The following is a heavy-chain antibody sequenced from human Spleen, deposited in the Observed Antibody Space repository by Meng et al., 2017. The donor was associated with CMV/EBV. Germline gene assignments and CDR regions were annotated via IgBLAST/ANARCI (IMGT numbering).Heavy chain of an antibody. CDR1: EFTVSKNE. V-gene: IGHV3-38*03. D-gene: IGHD3-3*01. Sequence: GGSLRLSCAASEFTVSKNEMRWGRQAPGKGLEWLSSISGGSTWYTDSGKGRFTISRDNSKNTLYLQMNSLRAEDTAVYYCARHSVGGYWYFELWGRGTLVTVSS. CDR2: ISGGST. J-gene: IGHJ2*01. CDR3: ARHSVGGYWYFEL.